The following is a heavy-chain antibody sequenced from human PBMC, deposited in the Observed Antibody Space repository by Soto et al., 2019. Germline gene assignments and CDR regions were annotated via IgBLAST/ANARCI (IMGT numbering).Heavy chain of an antibody. CDR3: VLHGVYDH. D-gene: IGHD3-22*01. V-gene: IGHV1-8*01. CDR2: ATPNRGNS. Sequence: ASVKVSCKASGYTFTSYNINWVRQAAGHGLEWVAGATPNRGNSDYAQRLQGRLTVTRDTSISTAYMELSSLRSADTAVEYCVLHGVYDHWGPGTLVTVSS. CDR1: GYTFTSYN. J-gene: IGHJ4*02.